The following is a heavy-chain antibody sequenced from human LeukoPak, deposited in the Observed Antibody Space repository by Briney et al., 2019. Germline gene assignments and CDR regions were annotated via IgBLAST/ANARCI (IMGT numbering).Heavy chain of an antibody. CDR2: ISGSGASP. V-gene: IGHV3-23*01. CDR1: GFTFSNYA. CDR3: AKGSGSPDH. D-gene: IGHD3-10*01. Sequence: PGGSLRLSCAASGFTFSNYAMSWVRQAPGKGLEWVSAISGSGASPYYADSVKGRFTISRDNSKNTLYLQTNSLGPEDTAIYFCAKGSGSPDHWGQGTLVIVSS. J-gene: IGHJ4*02.